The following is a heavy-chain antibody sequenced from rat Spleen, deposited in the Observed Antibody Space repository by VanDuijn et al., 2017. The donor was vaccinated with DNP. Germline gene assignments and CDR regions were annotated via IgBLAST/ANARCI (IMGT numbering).Heavy chain of an antibody. Sequence: EVQLQESRPGLVKPSQSLSLTCSVTGYSITSNYWGWIRKFPGDKMEWIGHISYSGSTTYNPSLESRISITRDTSKNQFFLHLNSVTTADTATYYCARQPSGMDYWGQGVMVIVSS. J-gene: IGHJ2*01. CDR3: ARQPSGMDY. CDR2: ISYSGST. V-gene: IGHV3-1*01. D-gene: IGHD1-4*01. CDR1: GYSITSNY.